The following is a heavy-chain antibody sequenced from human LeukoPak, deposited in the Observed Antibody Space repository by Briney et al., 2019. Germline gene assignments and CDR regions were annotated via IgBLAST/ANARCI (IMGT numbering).Heavy chain of an antibody. CDR1: GYTFTSYD. Sequence: ASMKVSCKASGYTFTSYDINWVRQATGQGLEWMGWMNPNSGNTGYAQKFQGRVTMTRNTSISTAYMELSSLRSEDTAVYYCARGQVGSSGWYYYYYYGMDVWGQGTTVTVSS. V-gene: IGHV1-8*01. CDR3: ARGQVGSSGWYYYYYYGMDV. CDR2: MNPNSGNT. D-gene: IGHD6-19*01. J-gene: IGHJ6*02.